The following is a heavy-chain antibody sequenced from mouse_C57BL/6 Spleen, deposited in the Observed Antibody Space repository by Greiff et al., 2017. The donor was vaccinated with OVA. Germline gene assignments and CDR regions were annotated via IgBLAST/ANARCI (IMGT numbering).Heavy chain of an antibody. D-gene: IGHD3-3*01. CDR1: GYTFTSYW. CDR3: ARGRDGGYFDV. V-gene: IGHV1-69*01. Sequence: VQLQQSGAELVMPGASVKLSCKASGYTFTSYWMHWVKQRPGQGLEWIGEIDPSDSYTNYNQKFKGKSTLTVDKSSSTAYMQLSSLTSEDSAVYYWARGRDGGYFDVWGTGTTVTVSS. J-gene: IGHJ1*03. CDR2: IDPSDSYT.